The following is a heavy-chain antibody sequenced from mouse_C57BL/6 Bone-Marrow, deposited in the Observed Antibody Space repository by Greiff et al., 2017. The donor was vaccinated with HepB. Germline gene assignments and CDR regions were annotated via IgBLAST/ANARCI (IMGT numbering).Heavy chain of an antibody. D-gene: IGHD2-2*01. CDR3: TTEGYDDGAGFAY. CDR2: IDPENGDT. Sequence: VQLKQSGAELVRPGASVKLSCTASGFNIKDDYMHWVKQRPEPGLEWIGWIDPENGDTEYASKFQGKATITADTSSNTAYLQLSSLTSEDTAVYYWTTEGYDDGAGFAYWGQGTLVTVSA. V-gene: IGHV14-4*01. J-gene: IGHJ3*01. CDR1: GFNIKDDY.